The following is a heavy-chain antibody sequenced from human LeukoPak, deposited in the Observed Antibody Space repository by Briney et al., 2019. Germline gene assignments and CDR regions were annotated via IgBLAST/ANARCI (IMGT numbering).Heavy chain of an antibody. CDR3: ARDGLLYPNWFDP. CDR2: ISYDGSNK. D-gene: IGHD3-3*01. J-gene: IGHJ5*02. Sequence: PGRSLRLSCAASGFTFSSYAMPWVRQAPGKGLEWVAVISYDGSNKYYADSVKGRFTISRDNSKNTLYLQMNSLRAEDTAVYYCARDGLLYPNWFDPWGQGTLVTVSS. CDR1: GFTFSSYA. V-gene: IGHV3-30-3*01.